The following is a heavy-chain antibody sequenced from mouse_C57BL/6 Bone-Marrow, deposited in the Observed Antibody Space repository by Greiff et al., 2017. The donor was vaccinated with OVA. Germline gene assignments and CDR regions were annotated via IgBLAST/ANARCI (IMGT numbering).Heavy chain of an antibody. Sequence: QVQLKESGAELVRPGASVTLSCKASGYTFTDYEMHWVKQTPVHGLEWIGAIDPETGGTAYNQKFKGKAILTADKSSSTAYMALRSLTSEDSAVYYCTRGYNNYDAMDYWGQGTSVTVSS. D-gene: IGHD2-5*01. V-gene: IGHV1-15*01. J-gene: IGHJ4*01. CDR2: IDPETGGT. CDR1: GYTFTDYE. CDR3: TRGYNNYDAMDY.